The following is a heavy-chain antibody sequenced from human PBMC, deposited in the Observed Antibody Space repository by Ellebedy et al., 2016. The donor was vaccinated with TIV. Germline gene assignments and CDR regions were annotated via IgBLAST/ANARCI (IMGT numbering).Heavy chain of an antibody. CDR2: IKSNVDGGAT. Sequence: GESLKISCAASGFTFSNAWMSWVRQTPGKGLEWVGRIKSNVDGGATDYAAPVKGRFTISRDDSKDTLFLQMNSLQTEDTAVYYCATRPPPYCDCPLYYWGQGTLVTVSS. V-gene: IGHV3-15*01. D-gene: IGHD3-9*01. CDR1: GFTFSNAW. J-gene: IGHJ4*02. CDR3: ATRPPPYCDCPLYY.